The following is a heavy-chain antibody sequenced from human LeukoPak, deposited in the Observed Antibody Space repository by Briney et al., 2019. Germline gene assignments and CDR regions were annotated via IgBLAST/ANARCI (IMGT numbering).Heavy chain of an antibody. J-gene: IGHJ4*02. CDR2: IYSGGST. CDR1: GFTVSTYY. Sequence: TGVSLRLSCAASGFTVSTYYMTWVRQAPGKGLECVSVIYSGGSTYYADSVKGRFTVSRDNSKNTLYLQMNSLRAEDTAMYYCARGLGYCTSTTCLLPFDYWGQGTLVTVSS. V-gene: IGHV3-53*01. D-gene: IGHD2-2*01. CDR3: ARGLGYCTSTTCLLPFDY.